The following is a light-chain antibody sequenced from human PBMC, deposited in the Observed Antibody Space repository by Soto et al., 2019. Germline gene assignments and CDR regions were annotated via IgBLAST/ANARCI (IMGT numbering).Light chain of an antibody. CDR2: AAS. Sequence: MHLTRSPSFLSASGVGGVSAGCLASQGISSYLAWYQQKPGKAPELLIYAASTLQSGVPSRFSGSGSGTDFTLTISSLQPEDSATYYCQHYNSYSEAFGQGTKVDI. J-gene: IGKJ1*01. V-gene: IGKV1-9*01. CDR3: QHYNSYSEA. CDR1: QGISSY.